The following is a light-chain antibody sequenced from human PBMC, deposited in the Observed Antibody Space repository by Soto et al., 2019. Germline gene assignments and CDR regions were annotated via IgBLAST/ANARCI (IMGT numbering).Light chain of an antibody. CDR1: SSDVGGYNY. J-gene: IGLJ1*01. Sequence: QSVLTQPASVSGSPGQSITISCTGTSSDVGGYNYVSWYQQHPGKAPKLMIYEVSNRPSGVSNRFSGSKSGNTVSLTISGLQAEDEADYYCSSYTSSLYVFGTGTKVTVL. V-gene: IGLV2-14*01. CDR2: EVS. CDR3: SSYTSSLYV.